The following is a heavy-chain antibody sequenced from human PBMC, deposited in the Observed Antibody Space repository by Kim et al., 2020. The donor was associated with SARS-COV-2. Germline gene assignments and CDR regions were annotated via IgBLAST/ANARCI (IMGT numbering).Heavy chain of an antibody. D-gene: IGHD3-22*01. V-gene: IGHV4-59*13. Sequence: SETLSLTCNVSGGSITNYYWSWIRQPPGKGLEWIGYIYYSVRTNYNPSLKSRVTISVDTSKNQFSLKLSSMTAADTAVYYCARDLDYDSSHSDAFDIWGQGTMVTVSS. CDR1: GGSITNYY. CDR2: IYYSVRT. J-gene: IGHJ3*02. CDR3: ARDLDYDSSHSDAFDI.